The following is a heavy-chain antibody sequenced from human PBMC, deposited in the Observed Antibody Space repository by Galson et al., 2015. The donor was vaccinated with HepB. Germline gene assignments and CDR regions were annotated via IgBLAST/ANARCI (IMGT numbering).Heavy chain of an antibody. J-gene: IGHJ6*02. Sequence: SVKVSCKASGYTFTSYGISWVRQAPGQGLEWMGWISAYNGNTNYAQKLQGRVTMTTDTSTSTAYMELRSLRSDDTAVYYCARVPAYCSSTSCHNWYGMDVWGQGTTVTVSS. V-gene: IGHV1-18*04. D-gene: IGHD2-2*01. CDR3: ARVPAYCSSTSCHNWYGMDV. CDR1: GYTFTSYG. CDR2: ISAYNGNT.